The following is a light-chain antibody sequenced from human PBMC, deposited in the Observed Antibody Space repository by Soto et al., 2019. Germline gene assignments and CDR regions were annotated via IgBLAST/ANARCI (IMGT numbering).Light chain of an antibody. CDR3: QQYNQWPLST. CDR2: GTS. Sequence: EIVLTQSPANLSVSPGEGATLSCRASQSVSGNLAWYQQKPGQAPRLLIYGTSTRATGVPARFSGGGSGTDFTLTISSLQSEDVAIYYCQQYNQWPLSTFGQGTKLEI. CDR1: QSVSGN. V-gene: IGKV3-15*01. J-gene: IGKJ2*01.